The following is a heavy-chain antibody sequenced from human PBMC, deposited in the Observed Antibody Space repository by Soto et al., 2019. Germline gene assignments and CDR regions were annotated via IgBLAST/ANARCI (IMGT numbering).Heavy chain of an antibody. Sequence: GALRLSCAASGFTFSSYAMSWVRQAPGKGLEWVSAISGSDGSTYYADSVKGRLTISRDNSKNTLYLQMNSLRAEDTAVYYCAKDSWFGELSGWFDPWGQGTLVTVSS. J-gene: IGHJ5*02. CDR2: ISGSDGST. CDR1: GFTFSSYA. D-gene: IGHD3-10*01. CDR3: AKDSWFGELSGWFDP. V-gene: IGHV3-23*01.